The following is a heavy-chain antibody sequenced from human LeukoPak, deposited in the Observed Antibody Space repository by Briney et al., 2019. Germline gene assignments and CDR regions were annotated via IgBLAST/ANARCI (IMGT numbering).Heavy chain of an antibody. CDR2: ISGNNDNP. CDR1: GYTFTSYS. CDR3: ARDGTSTDDY. V-gene: IGHV1-18*01. Sequence: GASVKVSCKTSGYTFTSYSINWVRQAPGQGLEWMGWISGNNDNPNYGQKFQGRFTVTTDSSTNTAYMELTNLRFDDTAVYYCARDGTSTDDYWGQGTLVTVSS. J-gene: IGHJ4*02. D-gene: IGHD2-2*01.